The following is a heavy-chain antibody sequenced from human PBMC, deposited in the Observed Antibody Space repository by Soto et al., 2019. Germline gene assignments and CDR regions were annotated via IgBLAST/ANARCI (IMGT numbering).Heavy chain of an antibody. CDR3: AKKGTVTTSYYYYYMDV. CDR1: GGSFSGYY. CDR2: INHSGST. D-gene: IGHD4-17*01. J-gene: IGHJ6*03. Sequence: QVQLQQWGAGLLKPSETLSLTCAVYGGSFSGYYWSWIRQPPGKGLEWIGEINHSGSTNYNPSLKSRVTISVDTSKNQFSLKLSSVTAADTAVYYCAKKGTVTTSYYYYYMDVWGKGTTVTVSS. V-gene: IGHV4-34*01.